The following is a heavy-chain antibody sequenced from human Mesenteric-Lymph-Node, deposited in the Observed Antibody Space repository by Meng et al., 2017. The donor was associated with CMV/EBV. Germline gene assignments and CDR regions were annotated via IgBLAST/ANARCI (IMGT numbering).Heavy chain of an antibody. CDR3: ARPNCSSMSCLWFYGMDV. V-gene: IGHV4-39*01. D-gene: IGHD2-2*01. J-gene: IGHJ6*02. CDR1: GGSISSSSLY. Sequence: SETLSLTCTVSGGSISSSSLYWAWIRQPPGKGLEWIGSIHHSGSTHHNPSLRSRVTISVDTSKNQFSLKLNSVTAADRGIYYCARPNCSSMSCLWFYGMDVWGQGTTVTVSS. CDR2: IHHSGST.